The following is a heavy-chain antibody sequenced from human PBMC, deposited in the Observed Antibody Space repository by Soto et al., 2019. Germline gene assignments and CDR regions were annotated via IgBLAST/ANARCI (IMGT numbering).Heavy chain of an antibody. J-gene: IGHJ4*02. CDR2: ISYDGSNK. D-gene: IGHD4-17*01. CDR3: AKGTTVITVDY. Sequence: QVQLVESGGGVVQPGRSLRLSCAASGFTFSSYGMHWVRQAPGKGLEWVAVISYDGSNKYYADSVKGRFTISRDNSKNTLYLQMNRLRAEDTAVYYCAKGTTVITVDYWGQGTLVTVSS. CDR1: GFTFSSYG. V-gene: IGHV3-30*18.